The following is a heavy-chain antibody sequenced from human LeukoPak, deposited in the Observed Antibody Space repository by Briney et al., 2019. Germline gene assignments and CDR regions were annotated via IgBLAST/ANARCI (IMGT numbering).Heavy chain of an antibody. CDR3: ARLSTPYTSDYYRYRSLDY. CDR1: GFTFSSSY. D-gene: IGHD3-22*01. Sequence: PTGSLRLSCAASGFTFSSSYLHWVRQAPGKGLVWVWRITRYGRSTEYAESVKGRFTISRHNTKHSLYLQMNSLRAEDTAVYYCARLSTPYTSDYYRYRSLDYWGQGTLVSVSS. CDR2: ITRYGRST. J-gene: IGHJ4*02. V-gene: IGHV3-74*01.